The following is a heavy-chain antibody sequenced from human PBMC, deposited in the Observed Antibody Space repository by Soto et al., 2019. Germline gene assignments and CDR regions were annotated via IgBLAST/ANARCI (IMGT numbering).Heavy chain of an antibody. CDR2: IFYAGTT. J-gene: IGHJ4*02. Sequence: SETLSLTCTVSGGSIIGYYWSWMRQPPGKGLEWIGYIFYAGTTLYTPSLKSRVTISVDTSKDQFSLKLKSVTAADTALYFCARQRTSVVTQAYFDVWGPGSMVTVSS. CDR3: ARQRTSVVTQAYFDV. D-gene: IGHD2-21*02. CDR1: GGSIIGYY. V-gene: IGHV4-59*08.